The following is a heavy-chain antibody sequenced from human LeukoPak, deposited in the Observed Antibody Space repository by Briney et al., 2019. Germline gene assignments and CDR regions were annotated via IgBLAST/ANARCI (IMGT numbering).Heavy chain of an antibody. CDR3: AKADVDYDSSGYYRIDAFDI. V-gene: IGHV3-23*01. Sequence: AGGSLRFSCAASGFTFSSYGMSWVRQAPGKGLEWVSAISGSGGSTYYADSVKGRFTISRDNSKNTLYLQMNSLRAEDTAVYYSAKADVDYDSSGYYRIDAFDIWGQGTMVTVSS. CDR2: ISGSGGST. D-gene: IGHD3-22*01. CDR1: GFTFSSYG. J-gene: IGHJ3*02.